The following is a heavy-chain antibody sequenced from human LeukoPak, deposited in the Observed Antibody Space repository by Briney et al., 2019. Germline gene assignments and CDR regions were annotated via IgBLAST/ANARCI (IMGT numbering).Heavy chain of an antibody. V-gene: IGHV1-46*01. Sequence: ASVKVSCKASGYTFTSYYMHWVRQAPGQGLEWMGIINPSGGSTSYAQKFQGRVTMTRDMSTSTVYMELSSLRFEDTAVYYCAREKTQEQQLESPPGNWFDPWGQGTLVTVSS. D-gene: IGHD6-13*01. J-gene: IGHJ5*02. CDR1: GYTFTSYY. CDR3: AREKTQEQQLESPPGNWFDP. CDR2: INPSGGST.